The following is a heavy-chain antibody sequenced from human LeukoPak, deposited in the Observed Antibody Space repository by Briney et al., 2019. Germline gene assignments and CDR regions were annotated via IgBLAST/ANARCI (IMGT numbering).Heavy chain of an antibody. V-gene: IGHV3-48*03. D-gene: IGHD2-15*01. CDR2: ISSSGSTI. CDR1: GFTFSSYE. CDR3: ARPLGYCSGGSCLTDAFDI. Sequence: GGSLRLSCAASGFTFSSYEMNWVRQAPGKGLEWASYISSSGSTIYYADSVKGRFTISRDNAKNSLYLQMNSLRAEDTAVYYCARPLGYCSGGSCLTDAFDIWGQGTMVTVSS. J-gene: IGHJ3*02.